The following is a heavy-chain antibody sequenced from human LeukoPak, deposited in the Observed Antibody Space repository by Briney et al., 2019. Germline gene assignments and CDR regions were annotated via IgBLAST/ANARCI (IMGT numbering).Heavy chain of an antibody. Sequence: ASVKVSCKVSGYTLTELSMHWVRQAPGKGVAWLGGFDPEDGETIYAQKFQGRVTMTEDTSTDTAYMELSSLRSEDTAVYYCATERIASGRHFDYWGQGTLVTVSS. CDR1: GYTLTELS. CDR3: ATERIASGRHFDY. V-gene: IGHV1-24*01. D-gene: IGHD6-13*01. J-gene: IGHJ4*02. CDR2: FDPEDGET.